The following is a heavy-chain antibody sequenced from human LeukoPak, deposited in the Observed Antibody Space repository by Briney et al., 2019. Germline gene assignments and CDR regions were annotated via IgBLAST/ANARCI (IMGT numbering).Heavy chain of an antibody. CDR1: GFTFSSYA. D-gene: IGHD3-10*01. CDR3: AKGVGFGMKLWLPDY. J-gene: IGHJ4*02. Sequence: GGSLRLSCAASGFTFSSYAMSRVRQAPGKGLEWVSAISGSGGSTYYADSVKGRFTISRDNSKNTLYLQMNSLRAEDTAVYYCAKGVGFGMKLWLPDYWGQGTLVTVSS. CDR2: ISGSGGST. V-gene: IGHV3-23*01.